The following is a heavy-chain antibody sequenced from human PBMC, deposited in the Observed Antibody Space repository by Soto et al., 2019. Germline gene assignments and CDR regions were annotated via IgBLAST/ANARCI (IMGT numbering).Heavy chain of an antibody. CDR1: GGSVTNSSYY. V-gene: IGHV4-39*01. Sequence: PLSLTCTVSGGSVTNSSYYWGWIRQSPGKGLEWIGSVYYRGRSYSKSSVKSRVTISVDTSKNQFSLNLNSVTASDTAVYFCVSLRTTVITQACFDYWGPGALVTVSS. CDR3: VSLRTTVITQACFDY. CDR2: VYYRGRS. J-gene: IGHJ4*02. D-gene: IGHD4-4*01.